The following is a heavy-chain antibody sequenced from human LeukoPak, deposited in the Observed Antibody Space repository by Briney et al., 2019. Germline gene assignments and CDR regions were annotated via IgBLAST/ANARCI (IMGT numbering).Heavy chain of an antibody. Sequence: SQTLSLTCTVSGGSISSGGYYWSWIRQHPGKGLEWIGYIYYSGSTYYNPSLKSRVTISVDTSKNQFSLKLSSVTAADTAVYYCARLKYYYDSSGPFDYWGQGTLVTVSS. V-gene: IGHV4-31*03. CDR1: GGSISSGGYY. CDR2: IYYSGST. J-gene: IGHJ4*02. CDR3: ARLKYYYDSSGPFDY. D-gene: IGHD3-22*01.